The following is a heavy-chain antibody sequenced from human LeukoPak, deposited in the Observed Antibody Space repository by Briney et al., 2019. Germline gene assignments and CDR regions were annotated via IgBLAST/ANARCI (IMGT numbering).Heavy chain of an antibody. D-gene: IGHD3-10*01. CDR3: ARVGELSHYYYYYYMDV. Sequence: SETLSLTCSVSGYSISSGYYWGWIRQSPGKGLEWIGSIYHSGRTYYSPSLKSRVTISLDTSKNQFSLNLSSVTAADTAVYYCARVGELSHYYYYYYMDVWGKGTTVTVSS. J-gene: IGHJ6*03. CDR2: IYHSGRT. V-gene: IGHV4-38-2*02. CDR1: GYSISSGYY.